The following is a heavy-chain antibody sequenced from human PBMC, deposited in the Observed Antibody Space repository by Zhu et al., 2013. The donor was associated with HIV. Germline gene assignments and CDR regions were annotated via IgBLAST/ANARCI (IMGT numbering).Heavy chain of an antibody. Sequence: QVQLVQSGAEVKEPGSSVKVSCKASGGTFSSYAISWVRQAPAQGLEWMGWIIPVFGIANNAQKFQGRVTITADESTSTAYMELSSLRSDDTAVYYCAREVGGPLIWGQGTMVTVSS. V-gene: IGHV1-69*12. J-gene: IGHJ3*02. CDR1: GGTFSSYA. CDR3: AREVGGPLI. CDR2: IIPVFGIA. D-gene: IGHD2-15*01.